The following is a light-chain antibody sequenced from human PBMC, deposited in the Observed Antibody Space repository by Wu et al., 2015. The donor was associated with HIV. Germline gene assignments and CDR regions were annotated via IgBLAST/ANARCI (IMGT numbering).Light chain of an antibody. CDR2: KAS. CDR1: QSISTW. J-gene: IGKJ4*01. V-gene: IGKV1-5*03. CDR3: QQHKSYPLT. Sequence: DIQMTQSPSTLSASVGDRVTITCRASQSISTWLAWYQQKPGKAPKLLIYKASSLQSGVPSRFSGSGSGTEFTLTISSLQPDDFATYYCQQHKSYPLTFGGGTKVEIK.